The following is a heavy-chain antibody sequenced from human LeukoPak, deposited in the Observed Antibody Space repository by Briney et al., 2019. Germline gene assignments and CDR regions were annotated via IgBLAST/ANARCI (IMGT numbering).Heavy chain of an antibody. CDR3: ARVSPNRFLDY. CDR1: GYTFTGYY. CDR2: INPNSGGT. V-gene: IGHV1-2*06. Sequence: ASVKVSCKASGYTFTGYYMHWVRQAPGQGLEWMGRINPNSGGTNYAQKFQGRVTMTRDSSISTAYMELSRLRSDDTAVYYCARVSPNRFLDYWGQGTLVTVSS. J-gene: IGHJ4*02. D-gene: IGHD1-14*01.